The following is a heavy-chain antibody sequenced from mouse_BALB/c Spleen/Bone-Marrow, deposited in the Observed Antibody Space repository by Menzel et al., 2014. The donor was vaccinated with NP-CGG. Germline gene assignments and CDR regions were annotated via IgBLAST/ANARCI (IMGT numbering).Heavy chain of an antibody. CDR2: INPNNGGT. CDR3: ARAGYYTFFAY. J-gene: IGHJ3*01. V-gene: IGHV1-18*01. D-gene: IGHD2-3*01. CDR1: GYTFTDYN. Sequence: VQLKESGPELVKPGASVRISCKASGYTFTDYNMDWVKQSHGKRLEWIGDINPNNGGTIYNQELKGKATLTVDKSSSTAYMELRSLTSEDTAVYYCARAGYYTFFAYWGQGTLVTVST.